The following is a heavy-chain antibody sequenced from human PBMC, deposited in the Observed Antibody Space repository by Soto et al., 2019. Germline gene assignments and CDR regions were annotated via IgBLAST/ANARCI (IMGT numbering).Heavy chain of an antibody. D-gene: IGHD3-16*01. Sequence: SETLSLTCAVSGGSITSGNTYSWSWIRQPPGKGLEWIGSISHTGSTSYNPSLKSRVSMSVDKSKNQFSLKLSSVTAADMAVYYCARAVNAYFGTWFDPWGQGTLVTVSS. CDR2: ISHTGST. CDR1: GGSITSGNTYS. V-gene: IGHV4-30-2*01. CDR3: ARAVNAYFGTWFDP. J-gene: IGHJ5*02.